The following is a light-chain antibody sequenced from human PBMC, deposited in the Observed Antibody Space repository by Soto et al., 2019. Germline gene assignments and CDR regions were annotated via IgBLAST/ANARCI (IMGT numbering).Light chain of an antibody. CDR3: GTWHSDSYV. V-gene: IGLV1-51*01. J-gene: IGLJ1*01. Sequence: QSVLTQPPSVSAAPGQKVTIPCSGGSSNIGSNDVCWYQQVPGTAPKVLIYDNNMRPSGIPDRFSGSKSGTSATLGISGLQTGDEADYYCGTWHSDSYVFGSGTKVTVL. CDR2: DNN. CDR1: SSNIGSND.